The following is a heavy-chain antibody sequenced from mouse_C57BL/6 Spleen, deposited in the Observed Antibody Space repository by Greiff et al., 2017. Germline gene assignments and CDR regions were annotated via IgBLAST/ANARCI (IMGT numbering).Heavy chain of an antibody. CDR1: GYSITSGYD. D-gene: IGHD2-4*01. V-gene: IGHV3-1*01. Sequence: ESGPGMVKPSQSLSLTCTVTGYSITSGYDWHWIRHFPGNKLEWMGYISYSGSTNYNPSLKSRISITHDTSKNHFFLKLNSVTTEDTATYYCARDSDYEGFAYWGQGTLVTVSA. CDR2: ISYSGST. CDR3: ARDSDYEGFAY. J-gene: IGHJ3*01.